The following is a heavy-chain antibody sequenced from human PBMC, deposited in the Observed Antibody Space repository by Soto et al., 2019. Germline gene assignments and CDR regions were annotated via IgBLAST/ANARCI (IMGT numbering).Heavy chain of an antibody. D-gene: IGHD3-10*01. J-gene: IGHJ6*02. CDR3: AKELPNTMVRELSGSGMDV. CDR1: GFTFSSYG. CDR2: ISYDGSNK. V-gene: IGHV3-30*18. Sequence: GGSLRLSCAASGFTFSSYGMHWVRQAPGKGLEWVAVISYDGSNKYYADSVKGRFTISRDNSKNTRYLQMNSLRAEDTAVYYCAKELPNTMVRELSGSGMDVWGQGTTVTVSS.